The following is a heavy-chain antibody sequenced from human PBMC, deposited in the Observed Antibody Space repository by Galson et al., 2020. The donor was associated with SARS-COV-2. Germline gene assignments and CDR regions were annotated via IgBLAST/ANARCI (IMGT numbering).Heavy chain of an antibody. Sequence: GESLKISCAASGFTFSSYAMHWVRQAPGKGLEWVAVISYDGSNKYYADSVKGRFTISRDNSKNTLYLQMNSLRAEDTAVYYCARDNGDYYDSSGYWSYWGQGTLVTVSS. CDR1: GFTFSSYA. CDR2: ISYDGSNK. D-gene: IGHD3-22*01. J-gene: IGHJ4*02. CDR3: ARDNGDYYDSSGYWSY. V-gene: IGHV3-30*04.